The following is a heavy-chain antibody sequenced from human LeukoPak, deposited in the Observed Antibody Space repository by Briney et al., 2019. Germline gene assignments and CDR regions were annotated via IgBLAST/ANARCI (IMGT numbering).Heavy chain of an antibody. CDR2: IYHTGST. D-gene: IGHD4-17*01. J-gene: IGHJ3*02. V-gene: IGHV4-59*01. Sequence: KSSETLSLTCTVSGGSISTYYWSWIRQPPGKGLEWLGFIYHTGSTTYNPSLKSRVTISLDTSKNQISLNLSSVTAADTAVYFCARRPDYGDSVRSPGAFDIWGQGTMVTVSS. CDR3: ARRPDYGDSVRSPGAFDI. CDR1: GGSISTYY.